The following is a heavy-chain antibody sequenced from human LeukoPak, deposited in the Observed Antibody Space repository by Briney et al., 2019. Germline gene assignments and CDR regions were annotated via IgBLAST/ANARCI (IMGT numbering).Heavy chain of an antibody. CDR2: IYYSGST. CDR3: ARRGTVTKALDY. Sequence: SETLSLTCTVSGGSISSYYWSWIRQPPGKGLEGIGYIYYSGSTNYNPSLKSRVTISVDTSKNQFSLKLSSVTAADTAVYYCARRGTVTKALDYWGQGTLVTVSS. J-gene: IGHJ4*02. CDR1: GGSISSYY. D-gene: IGHD4-17*01. V-gene: IGHV4-59*08.